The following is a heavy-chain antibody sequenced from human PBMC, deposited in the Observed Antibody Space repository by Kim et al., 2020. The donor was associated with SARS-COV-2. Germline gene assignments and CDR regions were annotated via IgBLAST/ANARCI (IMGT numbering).Heavy chain of an antibody. V-gene: IGHV3-23*01. CDR1: GFTFSSYA. J-gene: IGHJ4*02. CDR3: AKEYNIGHFYYDY. CDR2: IGVRGDA. D-gene: IGHD1-1*01. Sequence: GGSLRLSCAASGFTFSSYAMSWVRQTPGKGLEWVSGIGVRGDAYYADSVKGRFTISRDTSKNALFLEMNSLRAEDTAVYYCAKEYNIGHFYYDYWGQGTL.